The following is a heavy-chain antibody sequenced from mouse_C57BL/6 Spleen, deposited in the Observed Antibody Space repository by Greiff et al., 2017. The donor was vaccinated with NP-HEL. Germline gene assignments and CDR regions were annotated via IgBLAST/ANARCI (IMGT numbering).Heavy chain of an antibody. D-gene: IGHD2-5*01. CDR3: ARQGYSNYVGYFDV. CDR2: FHPYNDDT. J-gene: IGHJ1*03. V-gene: IGHV1-47*01. CDR1: GYTFTTYP. Sequence: QVQLQQSGAELVKPGASVKLSCKASGYTFTTYPIEWMKQNHGKSLEWIGNFHPYNDDTKYNEKFKGKATLTVEKSSSTVYLELSRLTADDSAVYYCARQGYSNYVGYFDVWGTGTTVTVSS.